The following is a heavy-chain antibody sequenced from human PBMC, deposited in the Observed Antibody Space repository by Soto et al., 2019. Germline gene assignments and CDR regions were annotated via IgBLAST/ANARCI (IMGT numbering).Heavy chain of an antibody. CDR2: IYFTGST. CDR3: AIDWRSSGWLN. J-gene: IGHJ4*02. Sequence: PSETLSLTCTVSGHSLSSGGYYWSWIRQHPGKGLEWVGYIYFTGSTLYNPSLKSRLAMSLDTSKNQFSLRLTSVTAADTAVYFCAIDWRSSGWLNWGQGTLVTVSS. V-gene: IGHV4-31*03. CDR1: GHSLSSGGYY. D-gene: IGHD6-19*01.